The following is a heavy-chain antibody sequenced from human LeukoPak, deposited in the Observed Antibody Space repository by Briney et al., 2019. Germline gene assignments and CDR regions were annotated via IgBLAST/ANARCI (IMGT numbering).Heavy chain of an antibody. Sequence: KSSETLSLTCAVYGGSFTTYYWSWIRQPPGKGLEWIGEINHNEFTNYNPSLKNRVTITIDTSKNQFSLKLSSVTAADTAVYYCARGGYYYGSGSYYFDYWGQGTLVTVSS. CDR3: ARGGYYYGSGSYYFDY. V-gene: IGHV4-34*01. J-gene: IGHJ4*02. CDR2: INHNEFT. CDR1: GGSFTTYY. D-gene: IGHD3-10*01.